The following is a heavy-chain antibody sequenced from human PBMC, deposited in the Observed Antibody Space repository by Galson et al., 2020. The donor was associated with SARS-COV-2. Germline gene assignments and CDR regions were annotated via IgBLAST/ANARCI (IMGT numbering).Heavy chain of an antibody. CDR1: GDRVSSHSAA. D-gene: IGHD6-19*01. CDR3: ARESGIAVACTLYYYFCGMDV. V-gene: IGHV6-1*01. J-gene: IGHJ6*02. CDR2: TYYRSKWYN. Sequence: SQTLSLTCAISGDRVSSHSAAWNWIRQSPSRGLEWLGRTYYRSKWYNDYAVSVKSRITINPDTSKNQFSLPLNSVTPEDTAVYYCARESGIAVACTLYYYFCGMDVWGQGTTVTVSS.